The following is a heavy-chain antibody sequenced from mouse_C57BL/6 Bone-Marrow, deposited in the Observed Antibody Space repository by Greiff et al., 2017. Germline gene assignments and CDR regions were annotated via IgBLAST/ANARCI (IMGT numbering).Heavy chain of an antibody. CDR3: ARRVPARYFDV. J-gene: IGHJ1*03. V-gene: IGHV1-50*01. CDR2: IDPSDSYT. Sequence: QVQLQQPGAELVKPGASVKLSCKASGYTFTSYWMQWVKQRPGQGLEWIGEIDPSDSYTNYTQKFKGKATLTVDTSSSTAYMQLSSLTSEDSAVYYCARRVPARYFDVWGTGTTVTVSS. CDR1: GYTFTSYW.